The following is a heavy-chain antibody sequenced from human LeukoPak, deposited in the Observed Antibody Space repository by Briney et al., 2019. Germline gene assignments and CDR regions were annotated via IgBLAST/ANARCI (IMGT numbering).Heavy chain of an antibody. J-gene: IGHJ6*02. V-gene: IGHV4-59*01. CDR1: GGSISSYY. CDR3: ASMAARPNYYYGMDV. D-gene: IGHD6-6*01. CDR2: IYYSGST. Sequence: SETLSLTCTVSGGSISSYYWSWIRQPPGKGLEWIGYIYYSGSTNYNPSLKSRVTISVDTSKNQFSLKLSSVTAADTAVYYCASMAARPNYYYGMDVWGQGTTVTVSS.